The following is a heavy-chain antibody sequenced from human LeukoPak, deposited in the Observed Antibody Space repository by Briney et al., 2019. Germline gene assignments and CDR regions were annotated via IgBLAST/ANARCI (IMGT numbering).Heavy chain of an antibody. CDR3: ARDPSPVVSATNIGYFLH. CDR2: ISYDGSNK. D-gene: IGHD2-21*01. J-gene: IGHJ1*01. CDR1: GFTFSSYA. V-gene: IGHV3-30-3*01. Sequence: AGGSLGLSCAASGFTFSSYAMHWVRQAPGKGLEWVAVISYDGSNKYYADSVKGRFTISRGNSKNTLYLQMNSLRAEDTAVYYCARDPSPVVSATNIGYFLHWGQGTLVTVSS.